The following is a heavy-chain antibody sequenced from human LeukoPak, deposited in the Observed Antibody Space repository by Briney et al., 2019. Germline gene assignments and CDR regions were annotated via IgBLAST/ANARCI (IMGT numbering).Heavy chain of an antibody. D-gene: IGHD3-10*01. V-gene: IGHV4-34*01. CDR3: ARGQLVRGKYFDY. J-gene: IGHJ4*02. CDR1: GCSFSGYY. Sequence: SETLSLTCAAYGCSFSGYYWSWIRQPPGKGLEWIGEINHSGSTNYNPYLKSRVTISVDTSNNKFYLKVSSVTAADTAVYYWARGQLVRGKYFDYWGQGTLFTVSS. CDR2: INHSGST.